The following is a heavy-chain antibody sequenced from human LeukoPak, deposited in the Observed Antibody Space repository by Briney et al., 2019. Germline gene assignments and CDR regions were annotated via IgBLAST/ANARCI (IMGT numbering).Heavy chain of an antibody. J-gene: IGHJ4*02. Sequence: SETLSLTCAAYGGSFSGYYWSWIRQPPGKGLEWIGEINHSGSTNYNPSLKSRVTISVDTSKNQFSLKLSSVTAADTAVYYCARAGYQLLYHFDYWGQGTLVTVSS. CDR1: GGSFSGYY. D-gene: IGHD2-2*02. V-gene: IGHV4-34*01. CDR3: ARAGYQLLYHFDY. CDR2: INHSGST.